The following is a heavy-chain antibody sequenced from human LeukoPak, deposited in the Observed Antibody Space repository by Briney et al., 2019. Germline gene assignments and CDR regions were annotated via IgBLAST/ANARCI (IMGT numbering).Heavy chain of an antibody. CDR3: TRDHITSWQIDF. Sequence: PGGSLRLSCVASGLTFSNYGIHWVRQAPGKGLEWVTYIRYDGTTIYYADSVKGRFTISRDNSKNTVYLQMNSLRVEDTAVYYCTRDHITSWQIDFWGQGTMVTVSS. D-gene: IGHD2-2*01. CDR2: IRYDGTTI. J-gene: IGHJ4*02. V-gene: IGHV3-30*02. CDR1: GLTFSNYG.